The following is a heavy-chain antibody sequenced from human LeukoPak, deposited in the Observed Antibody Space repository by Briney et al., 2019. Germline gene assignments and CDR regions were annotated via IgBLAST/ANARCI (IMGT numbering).Heavy chain of an antibody. D-gene: IGHD2-15*01. CDR1: GFTFDDYA. J-gene: IGHJ4*02. CDR3: AKEGVAATYNY. CDR2: ISWNSGSI. Sequence: GGSLRLFCAASGFTFDDYAMHWVRQAPGKGLEWVSGISWNSGSIGYADSVKGRFTISRDNAKNSLYLQMNSLRAEDTALYYCAKEGVAATYNYWGQGTLVTVSS. V-gene: IGHV3-9*01.